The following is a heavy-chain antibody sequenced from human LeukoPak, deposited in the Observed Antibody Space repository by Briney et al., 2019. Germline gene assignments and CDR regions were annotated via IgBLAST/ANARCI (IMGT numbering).Heavy chain of an antibody. CDR2: IIPMLGTP. Sequence: SVKVSCKASGGTFSSYDISWVRQAPGQGLEWMGGIIPMLGTPNYAQKFQGRATITADKSTSTAYMDLSSLRAEDTAVYYCARENAGLYVYYDSSGYSNDYWGQGTLVTVSS. CDR3: ARENAGLYVYYDSSGYSNDY. V-gene: IGHV1-69*06. J-gene: IGHJ4*02. CDR1: GGTFSSYD. D-gene: IGHD3-22*01.